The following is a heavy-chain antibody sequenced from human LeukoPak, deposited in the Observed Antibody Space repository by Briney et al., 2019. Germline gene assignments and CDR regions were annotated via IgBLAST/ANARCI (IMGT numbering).Heavy chain of an antibody. D-gene: IGHD1-1*01. CDR2: IIPIFGTA. J-gene: IGHJ4*02. Sequence: GASVKVSCKASGGTFSSYAISWVRQAPRQGLEWMGGIIPIFGTANYAQKFQGRVTITTDESTSTAYMELSSLRSEDTAVYYCAREAERPYFDYWGQGTLVTVSS. CDR1: GGTFSSYA. CDR3: AREAERPYFDY. V-gene: IGHV1-69*05.